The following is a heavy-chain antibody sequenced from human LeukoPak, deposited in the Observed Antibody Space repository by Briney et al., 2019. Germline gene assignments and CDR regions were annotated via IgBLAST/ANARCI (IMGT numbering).Heavy chain of an antibody. J-gene: IGHJ4*02. CDR2: IYTSGST. Sequence: SETLSLTCTVSGGSISSSSYYWGWIRQPPGKGLEWIGRIYTSGSTNYNPSLKSRVTISVDTSKNQFSLKLSSVTAADTAVYYCAASVGVYSSSGNFDYWGQGTLVTVSS. D-gene: IGHD6-13*01. V-gene: IGHV4-39*07. CDR3: AASVGVYSSSGNFDY. CDR1: GGSISSSSYY.